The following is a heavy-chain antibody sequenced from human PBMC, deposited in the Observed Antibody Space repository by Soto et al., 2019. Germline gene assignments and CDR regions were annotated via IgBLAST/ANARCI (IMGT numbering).Heavy chain of an antibody. CDR3: ARDSGAKLSSS. Sequence: GASVKVSCKASGGTFSSYRINWVRQAPGQGLEWVGGIVPIYRTADYAQKFQGRVTITADKSARTAYLEVRSLKSQDTAVYYCARDSGAKLSSSWGQGTLVTVSS. CDR1: GGTFSSYR. D-gene: IGHD6-13*01. V-gene: IGHV1-69*06. CDR2: IVPIYRTA. J-gene: IGHJ4*02.